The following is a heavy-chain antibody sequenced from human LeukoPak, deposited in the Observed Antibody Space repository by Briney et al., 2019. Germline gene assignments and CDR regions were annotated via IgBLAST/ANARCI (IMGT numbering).Heavy chain of an antibody. D-gene: IGHD2-8*01. Sequence: PGGSLRLSCAASGLTFSNAWMSWVRQAPGKGLEWVGRIKNKGDGGTTDYAAPVKGRFTISRDDTKNTLYLQMNSLKTEDTAVYYCARGRMRFVYWGQGTQVTVSS. J-gene: IGHJ4*02. CDR3: ARGRMRFVY. CDR2: IKNKGDGGTT. CDR1: GLTFSNAW. V-gene: IGHV3-15*01.